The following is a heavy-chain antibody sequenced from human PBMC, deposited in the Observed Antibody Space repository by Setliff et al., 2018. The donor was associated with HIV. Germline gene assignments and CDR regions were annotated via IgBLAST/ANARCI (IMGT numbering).Heavy chain of an antibody. V-gene: IGHV1-24*01. D-gene: IGHD3-3*01. CDR1: GYSLIELS. J-gene: IGHJ6*03. CDR2: FDPENGQT. CDR3: AIYYYFYLDV. Sequence: GASVKVSCKVSGYSLIELSIHWVRQAPVGGLDWMWGFDPENGQTVYAQKFQGRVTVTEDTSTNTAFMELSSLRSEDTATYYCAIYYYFYLDVWGKGTPVTVSS.